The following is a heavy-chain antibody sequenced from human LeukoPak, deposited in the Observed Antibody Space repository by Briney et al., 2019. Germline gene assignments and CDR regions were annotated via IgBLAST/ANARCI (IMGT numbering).Heavy chain of an antibody. CDR2: ISAYNGNT. CDR1: GYTFTSYG. V-gene: IGHV1-18*01. J-gene: IGHJ4*02. Sequence: ASVKVSCKASGYTFTSYGISWVRQAPGEGLEWMGWISAYNGNTNYAQKLQGRVTITADESTSTAYMELSSLRSEDTAVYYCARETYYYDSSLDYWGQGTLVTVSS. D-gene: IGHD3-22*01. CDR3: ARETYYYDSSLDY.